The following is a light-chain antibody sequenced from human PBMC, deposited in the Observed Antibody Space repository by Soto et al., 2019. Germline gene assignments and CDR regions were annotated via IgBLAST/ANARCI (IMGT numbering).Light chain of an antibody. CDR2: GGS. CDR1: QSISIY. J-gene: IGKJ2*01. Sequence: DIQMTQSPSTLSASVGDRVTITCRASQSISIYLAWYQQRPREAPKLLIYGGSSLESGVPSWFSGSGSGTEFTLTISSLQPTDFATYYCHQYATSSPTFGQGTKLEI. CDR3: HQYATSSPT. V-gene: IGKV1-5*01.